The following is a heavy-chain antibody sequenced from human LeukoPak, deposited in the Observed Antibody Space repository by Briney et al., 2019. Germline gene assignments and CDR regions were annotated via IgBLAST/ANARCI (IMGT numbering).Heavy chain of an antibody. V-gene: IGHV4-4*09. CDR3: ARNYVRSRYNWFDP. Sequence: SETLSLTCTVSGGSISSYYWSWIRQPPGKGLEWIGYIYTSGSTNYNPSLKSQVTISVDTSKNQFSLKLSSVTAADTAVYYCARNYVRSRYNWFDPWGQGTLVTVSS. D-gene: IGHD3-10*02. J-gene: IGHJ5*02. CDR1: GGSISSYY. CDR2: IYTSGST.